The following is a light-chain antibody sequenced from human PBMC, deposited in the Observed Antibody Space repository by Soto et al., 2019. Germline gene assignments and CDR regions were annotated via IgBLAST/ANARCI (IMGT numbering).Light chain of an antibody. Sequence: VLTQPPSESVAPGQTARITCGGNNIGTRTVHWYQQKPGQAPVLVVHDDSDRPSGIPERFSGFNSGNTATLTITRVEAGDEADYCCQVWDSSSDHYVFGTGTKLTVL. CDR1: NIGTRT. V-gene: IGLV3-21*02. J-gene: IGLJ1*01. CDR3: QVWDSSSDHYV. CDR2: DDS.